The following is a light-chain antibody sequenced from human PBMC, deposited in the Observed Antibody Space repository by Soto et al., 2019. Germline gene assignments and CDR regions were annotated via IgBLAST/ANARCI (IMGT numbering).Light chain of an antibody. CDR2: DAS. V-gene: IGKV1-5*01. J-gene: IGKJ1*01. CDR1: QNMNNW. CDR3: QHYNSYSVT. Sequence: IQLTQSPSSLSASVGDRVTITCRASQNMNNWLAWYQQRPGKVPKLLIYDASILESGVPSRFSGSGSGTEFTLTISSLQPDDFATYYCQHYNSYSVTFGQGTKVDIK.